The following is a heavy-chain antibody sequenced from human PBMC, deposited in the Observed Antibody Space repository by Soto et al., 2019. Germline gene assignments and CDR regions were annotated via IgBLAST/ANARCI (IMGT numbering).Heavy chain of an antibody. Sequence: PGGSLRLSCTASGFRFSSYGMHWVRQAPGKGLEWVTFIWHDGSYKYYGESMKGRFTIARDNSKNRLYLQMNSLRVEDTAVYYCAREAKYYYDSSGSNGMDVWGQGTTVTV. CDR3: AREAKYYYDSSGSNGMDV. V-gene: IGHV3-33*01. CDR2: IWHDGSYK. CDR1: GFRFSSYG. D-gene: IGHD3-22*01. J-gene: IGHJ6*02.